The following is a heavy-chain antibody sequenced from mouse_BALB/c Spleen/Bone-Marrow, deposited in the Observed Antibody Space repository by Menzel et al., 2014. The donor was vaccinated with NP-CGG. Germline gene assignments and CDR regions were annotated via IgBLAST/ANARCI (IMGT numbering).Heavy chain of an antibody. D-gene: IGHD1-3*01. CDR1: GFSLTDYG. CDR2: IWGGGSK. CDR3: AKHRLTYYAMDY. V-gene: IGHV2-6-5*01. Sequence: VKLVESGPGLVAPSQSLSITCTVSGFSLTDYGVSWIRQPPGKGLEWLGVIWGGGSKYYNSALKSRLSISKDNSKSQVFLKMNSLQTDGTAMYYCAKHRLTYYAMDYWGQGTSVTVSS. J-gene: IGHJ4*01.